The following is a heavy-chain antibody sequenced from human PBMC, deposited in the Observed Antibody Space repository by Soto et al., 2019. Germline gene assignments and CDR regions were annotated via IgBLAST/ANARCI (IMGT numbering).Heavy chain of an antibody. CDR3: ARDPEQLGYYYGMDV. J-gene: IGHJ6*02. V-gene: IGHV1-18*01. CDR2: ISAYNGNT. Sequence: ASVKVSCKASGYTFTSYGISWVRQAPGQGLEWMGWISAYNGNTNYAQKLQGRVTMTTDTSTSTAYMELRSPRSDDTAVYYCARDPEQLGYYYGMDVWGQGTTVTV. D-gene: IGHD6-13*01. CDR1: GYTFTSYG.